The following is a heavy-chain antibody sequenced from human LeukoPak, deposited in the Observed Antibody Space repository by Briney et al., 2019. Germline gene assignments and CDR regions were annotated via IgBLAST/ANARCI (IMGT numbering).Heavy chain of an antibody. CDR1: GFTFSSYW. J-gene: IGHJ4*02. Sequence: GGSLRLSCAASGFTFSSYWMHWVRQAPGKGLVWVSRINSDGSSTSYADSVKGRFTISRDNAKNTLYLQMNSLRAEDTAVYYCARWGDTTVTTLDYWGQGTLVTASS. CDR3: ARWGDTTVTTLDY. D-gene: IGHD4-17*01. V-gene: IGHV3-74*01. CDR2: INSDGSST.